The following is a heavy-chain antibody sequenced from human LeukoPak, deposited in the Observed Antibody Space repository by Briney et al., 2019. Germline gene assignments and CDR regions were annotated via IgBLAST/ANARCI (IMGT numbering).Heavy chain of an antibody. Sequence: GGSLRLSCAASGFTFSNAWMSWVRQAPGKGLEWVGRIKSETDGGTTDYAAPVKGRFTISRDDSKNTLYLQMNSLKTEDTAVYYCTTVLYYYGSGGATYYYYGMDVWGKGTTVTVSS. V-gene: IGHV3-15*01. CDR2: IKSETDGGTT. CDR3: TTVLYYYGSGGATYYYYGMDV. D-gene: IGHD3-10*01. J-gene: IGHJ6*04. CDR1: GFTFSNAW.